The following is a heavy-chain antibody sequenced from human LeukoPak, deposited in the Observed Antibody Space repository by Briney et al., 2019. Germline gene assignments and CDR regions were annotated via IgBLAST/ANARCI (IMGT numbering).Heavy chain of an antibody. D-gene: IGHD3-9*01. CDR1: GFTFSSYA. Sequence: GGSLRLSCAASGFTFSSYAMHWVRQAPGKGLEWVAFISYDGSNKYYADSVKGRFTISRDNSKNTLYLIMNSLRADDTAVYSCAKALLRHFDWHFDYWGQGTLVTVSS. V-gene: IGHV3-30*18. CDR2: ISYDGSNK. J-gene: IGHJ4*02. CDR3: AKALLRHFDWHFDY.